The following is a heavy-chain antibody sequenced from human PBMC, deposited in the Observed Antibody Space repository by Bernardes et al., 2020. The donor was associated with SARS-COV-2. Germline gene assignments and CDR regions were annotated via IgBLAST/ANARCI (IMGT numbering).Heavy chain of an antibody. J-gene: IGHJ4*02. Sequence: SANLSRTCNGSGVSISPERHYWGWVRQPPGKGLEWIGTMDHGGNINYNPSLSTRATISADTSKNQFFLRLSSVTARDTAVYYSAYCSGGSCFLGVFDYWGQGIQVTVSS. V-gene: IGHV4-39*01. D-gene: IGHD2-15*01. CDR2: MDHGGNI. CDR3: AYCSGGSCFLGVFDY. CDR1: GVSISPERHY.